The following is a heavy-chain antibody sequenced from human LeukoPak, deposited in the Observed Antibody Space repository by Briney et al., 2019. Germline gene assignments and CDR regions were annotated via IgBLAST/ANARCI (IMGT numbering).Heavy chain of an antibody. J-gene: IGHJ4*02. D-gene: IGHD4-17*01. CDR3: ARDHYDHYGDYVFDY. V-gene: IGHV4-39*07. CDR1: GGSISSSSYY. Sequence: SETLSLTCTVSGGSISSSSYYWGWLRQPPGKGLEWIGSIYYSGSTYYNPSLKSRVTMSVDTSKNQFSLKLNSVTAADTAVYYCARDHYDHYGDYVFDYWGQGTLVTVSS. CDR2: IYYSGST.